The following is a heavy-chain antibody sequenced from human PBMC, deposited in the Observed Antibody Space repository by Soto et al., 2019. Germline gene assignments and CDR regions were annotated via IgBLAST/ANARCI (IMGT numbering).Heavy chain of an antibody. D-gene: IGHD5-18*01. CDR1: GYTFSNYG. J-gene: IGHJ6*02. CDR3: ARDPGFGFGYSYAFAMDV. CDR2: ISGYNGNT. Sequence: ASVKVSCKASGYTFSNYGISWVRQGPGQGLEWMGWISGYNGNTHYEEKVQDRIKMTTDTSTSTTYLELRSLRSDDTAVYFCARDPGFGFGYSYAFAMDVWGQGTTVTASS. V-gene: IGHV1-18*01.